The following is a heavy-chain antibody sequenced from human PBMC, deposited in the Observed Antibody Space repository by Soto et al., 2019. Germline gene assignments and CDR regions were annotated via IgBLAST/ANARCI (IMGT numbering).Heavy chain of an antibody. D-gene: IGHD3-10*01. CDR3: AKESNYYGSGPYYYYGMDV. CDR2: ISYDGSNK. Sequence: GGSLRLSCAASGFTFSSYGMHWVRQAPGKGLEWVAVISYDGSNKYYADSVKGRFTISRDNSKNTLYLQMNSLRAEDTAVYYCAKESNYYGSGPYYYYGMDVWGQGTTVTVSS. CDR1: GFTFSSYG. V-gene: IGHV3-30*18. J-gene: IGHJ6*02.